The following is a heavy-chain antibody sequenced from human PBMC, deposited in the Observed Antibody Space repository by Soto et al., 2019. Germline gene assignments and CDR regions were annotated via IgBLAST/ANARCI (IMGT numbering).Heavy chain of an antibody. D-gene: IGHD3-3*01. CDR1: GGSISSGGYY. CDR2: IYYSGST. CDR3: ARDFANLTNREGFDI. V-gene: IGHV4-31*03. Sequence: LPETLSLTCTVSGGSISSGGYYWSRIRQHPGKGLEWIGYIYYSGSTYYNPSLKSRVTISVDTSKNQFSLKLSSVTAADTAVYYCARDFANLTNREGFDIWGQGTMVPVS. J-gene: IGHJ3*02.